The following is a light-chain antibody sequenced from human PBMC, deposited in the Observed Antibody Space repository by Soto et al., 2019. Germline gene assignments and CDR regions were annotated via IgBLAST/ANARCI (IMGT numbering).Light chain of an antibody. CDR1: QSVSSN. J-gene: IGKJ1*01. CDR2: GAS. CDR3: QQYNNWPKT. V-gene: IGKV3-15*01. Sequence: EIVLTQSPGTLSVSTEEGATLSCRASQSVSSNLAWYQQKPGQAPRLLIYGASTRATGIPARFSGSGSGTEFTLTISSLQSEDFAVYYCQQYNNWPKTFGQGTKVDIK.